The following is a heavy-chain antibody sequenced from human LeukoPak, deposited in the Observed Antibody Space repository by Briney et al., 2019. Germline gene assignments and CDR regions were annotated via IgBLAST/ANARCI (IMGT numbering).Heavy chain of an antibody. J-gene: IGHJ6*02. V-gene: IGHV4-61*01. CDR1: GGSVSSGSYY. D-gene: IGHD6-19*01. Sequence: PSETLSLTCTVSGGSVSSGSYYWSWIRQPPGKGLEWIGYIYYSGSTNYNPSLKSRVTISVDTSKNRFSLKLSSVTAADTAVYYCARSIAVAGTLYYGMDVWGQGTTVTVSS. CDR3: ARSIAVAGTLYYGMDV. CDR2: IYYSGST.